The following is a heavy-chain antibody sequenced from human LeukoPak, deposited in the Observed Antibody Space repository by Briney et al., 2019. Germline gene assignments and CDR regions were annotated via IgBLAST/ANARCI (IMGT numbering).Heavy chain of an antibody. CDR3: AKEWYVGSPPDY. D-gene: IGHD3-10*01. J-gene: IGHJ4*02. V-gene: IGHV3-21*01. Sequence: SGGSLRLSCAASGFTFSSYSMNWVRQAPGKGLEWVSSISSSSSYIYYADSVKGRFTISRDNAKNSLYLQMNSLRPEDTGLYYCAKEWYVGSPPDYWGQGTQVTVSS. CDR1: GFTFSSYS. CDR2: ISSSSSYI.